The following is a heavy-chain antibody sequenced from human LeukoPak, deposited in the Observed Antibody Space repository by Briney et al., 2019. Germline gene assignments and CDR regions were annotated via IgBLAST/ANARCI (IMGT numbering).Heavy chain of an antibody. J-gene: IGHJ5*02. CDR2: IYYDGSLYYSAKT. CDR3: ATDLWDNTVTMA. CDR1: GGSISSGIHY. D-gene: IGHD4-17*01. Sequence: PSETLSLTCTVSGGSISSGIHYWGWIRQPPGKGLEWVGSIYYDGSLYYSAKTYYNPSLKTRVTISVDTSKNQFSLRLNSLTAADTAVYYCATDLWDNTVTMAWGQGTLVTVSS. V-gene: IGHV4-39*07.